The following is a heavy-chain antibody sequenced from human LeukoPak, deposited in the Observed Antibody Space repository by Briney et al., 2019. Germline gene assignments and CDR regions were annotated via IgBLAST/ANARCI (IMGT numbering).Heavy chain of an antibody. V-gene: IGHV3-21*01. D-gene: IGHD5-18*01. J-gene: IGHJ4*02. CDR2: ISSSSSYI. CDR1: GFTFSSYS. Sequence: GGSLRLSCAASGFTFSSYSMNWVRQASGKGLEWVSFISSSSSYIYYADSVKGRFTISRDNAKNSLYLQMNSLRAEDTAVYYCARDLGYSYGYPLDYWGQGTLVTVSS. CDR3: ARDLGYSYGYPLDY.